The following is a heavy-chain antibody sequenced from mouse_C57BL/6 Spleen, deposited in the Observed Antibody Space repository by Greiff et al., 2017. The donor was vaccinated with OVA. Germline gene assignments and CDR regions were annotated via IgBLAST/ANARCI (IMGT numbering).Heavy chain of an antibody. D-gene: IGHD2-3*01. CDR2: ISSGSSTI. CDR1: GFTFSDYG. Sequence: DVKLVESGGGLVKPGGSLKLSCAASGFTFSDYGMHWVRQAPEKGLEWVAYISSGSSTIYYADTVKGRFTISRDNAKNTRFLQMTSLRSEDTAMYYSARGWLLPYYFDYWGQGTTLTVSS. V-gene: IGHV5-17*01. CDR3: ARGWLLPYYFDY. J-gene: IGHJ2*01.